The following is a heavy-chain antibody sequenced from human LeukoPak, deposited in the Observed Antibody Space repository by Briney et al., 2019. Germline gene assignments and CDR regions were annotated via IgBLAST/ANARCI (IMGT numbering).Heavy chain of an antibody. D-gene: IGHD2-21*01. J-gene: IGHJ4*02. CDR1: GGSFSSYY. V-gene: IGHV4-59*08. Sequence: PSETLSLTCTVSGGSFSSYYWSWLRQPPGKGLEWIGYIYYSGNTNYNPSLKSRVTISLDTSKNQFSLKLTSVTDADTAFYYCARHPEALFHFDSWGQGTLVTVSS. CDR3: ARHPEALFHFDS. CDR2: IYYSGNT.